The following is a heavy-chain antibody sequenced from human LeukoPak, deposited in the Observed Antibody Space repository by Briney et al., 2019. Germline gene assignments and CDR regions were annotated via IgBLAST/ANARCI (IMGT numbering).Heavy chain of an antibody. V-gene: IGHV4-59*01. D-gene: IGHD3-22*01. Sequence: PSETLSLTCTVSGGSISSYYWSWIRQPPGKGLEWIGYIYYSGSTNYNPSLKSQVTISVDTSKNQFSLKLSSVTAADTAVYYCARASTYYYDSSGYYFFDYWGQGTLVTVSS. CDR3: ARASTYYYDSSGYYFFDY. CDR1: GGSISSYY. CDR2: IYYSGST. J-gene: IGHJ4*02.